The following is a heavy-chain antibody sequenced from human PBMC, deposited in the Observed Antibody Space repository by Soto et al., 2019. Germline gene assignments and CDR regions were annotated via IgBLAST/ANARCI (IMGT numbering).Heavy chain of an antibody. V-gene: IGHV4-34*01. D-gene: IGHD4-17*01. CDR2: INDSGST. J-gene: IGHJ5*02. CDR1: GGSFSGYY. Sequence: QVQLQQWGAGLLKPSETLSLTCAVYGGSFSGYYWSWIRQPPGKGLEWIGEINDSGSTNYNPSLKSRVTISVDTSKNQFSLKLSSVTAAATAVYYCATTVTSVNWSDPWGQETLVTVSS. CDR3: ATTVTSVNWSDP.